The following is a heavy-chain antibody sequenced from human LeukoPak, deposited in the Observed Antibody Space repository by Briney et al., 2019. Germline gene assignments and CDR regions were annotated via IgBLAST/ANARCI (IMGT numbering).Heavy chain of an antibody. D-gene: IGHD6-13*01. V-gene: IGHV1-18*01. J-gene: IGHJ6*03. CDR1: GYTFTSYG. CDR2: ISAYNGNT. CDR3: ARGIAAAGTYGYYYYYYMDV. Sequence: GASVKVSCKASGYTFTSYGISWVRQAPGQGLEWMGWISAYNGNTNYAQKFQGRVTITTDESTSTAYMELSSLRSEDTAVYYCARGIAAAGTYGYYYYYYMDVWGKGTTVTVSS.